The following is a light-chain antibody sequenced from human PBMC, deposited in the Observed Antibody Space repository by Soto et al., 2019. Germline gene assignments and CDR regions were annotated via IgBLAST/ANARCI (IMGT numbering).Light chain of an antibody. J-gene: IGKJ1*01. V-gene: IGKV1-12*01. CDR1: QDIDSR. CDR2: TMS. CDR3: HQAKSSAWT. Sequence: DIQMTQSPSSVSASVGDRVTITCRASQDIDSRLAWYQQKPGTAPKLLIYTMSRLQSGVPSRFSGSGSGTDFTLTISSLQPEDFATYYCHQAKSSAWTFGQGTKVEIK.